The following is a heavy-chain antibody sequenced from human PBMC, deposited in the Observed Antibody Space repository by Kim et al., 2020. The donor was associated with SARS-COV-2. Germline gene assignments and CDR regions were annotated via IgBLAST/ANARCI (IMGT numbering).Heavy chain of an antibody. V-gene: IGHV3-74*01. CDR2: GGNT. Sequence: GGNTNYADSGEGRFTSSRDNAKNTLHLQMNSLRAEDTAVYYCARGQATPDPWGKGTLVTVSS. CDR3: ARGQATPDP. D-gene: IGHD2-15*01. J-gene: IGHJ5*02.